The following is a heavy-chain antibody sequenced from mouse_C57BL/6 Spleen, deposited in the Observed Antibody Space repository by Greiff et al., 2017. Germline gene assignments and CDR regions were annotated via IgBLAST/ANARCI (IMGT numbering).Heavy chain of an antibody. Sequence: EVKLVESGGGLVKPGGSLKLSCAASGFTFSDYGMHWVRQAPEKGLEWVAYISSGSSTIYYADTVKGRFTISRDYAKNTLFLQMTSLRSEDTAMYYCARAPYYSKGYFDVWGTGTTVTVSS. CDR1: GFTFSDYG. CDR3: ARAPYYSKGYFDV. CDR2: ISSGSSTI. D-gene: IGHD2-5*01. V-gene: IGHV5-17*01. J-gene: IGHJ1*03.